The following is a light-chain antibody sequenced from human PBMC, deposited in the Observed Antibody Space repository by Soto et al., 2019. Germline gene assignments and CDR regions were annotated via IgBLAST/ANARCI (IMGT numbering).Light chain of an antibody. CDR3: QQYNNWGT. Sequence: EIVMTQSPATLSVSPGERATLSCRASQSVSSNLAWYHQKPGQAPRLLIYGASTRGTGIPARFSGSGSGTEFTLTISSLQSEDFAVYYCQQYNNWGTFGQGTKVEIK. V-gene: IGKV3-15*01. CDR2: GAS. CDR1: QSVSSN. J-gene: IGKJ1*01.